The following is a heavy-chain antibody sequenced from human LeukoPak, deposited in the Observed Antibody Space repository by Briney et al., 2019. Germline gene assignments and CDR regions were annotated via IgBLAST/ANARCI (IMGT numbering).Heavy chain of an antibody. CDR2: ISGSGGST. J-gene: IGHJ4*02. V-gene: IGHV3-23*01. Sequence: PGGSLRLSCAASGFTFSSYAMSWVRQAPGKGLEWVSAISGSGGSTYYADSVKGRFTISRDNSKNTLYLQMNSLRAEDTAVYYCVRDPRVGATWRRYWGQGTLVTVSS. D-gene: IGHD1-26*01. CDR1: GFTFSSYA. CDR3: VRDPRVGATWRRY.